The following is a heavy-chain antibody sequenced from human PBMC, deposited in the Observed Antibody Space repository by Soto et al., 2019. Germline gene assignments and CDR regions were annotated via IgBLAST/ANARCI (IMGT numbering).Heavy chain of an antibody. D-gene: IGHD6-13*01. CDR2: IRGSGDAT. CDR3: ARDSSSYNWFDP. Sequence: GASLILSCAASGFTFNIYSMTWVRQAPGKGLEWVASIRGSGDATYYADSVKGRFTLSRDNSKNSLYLQMNSLRDEDTAVYYCARDSSSYNWFDPWGQGTLVTVSS. CDR1: GFTFNIYS. V-gene: IGHV3-23*01. J-gene: IGHJ5*02.